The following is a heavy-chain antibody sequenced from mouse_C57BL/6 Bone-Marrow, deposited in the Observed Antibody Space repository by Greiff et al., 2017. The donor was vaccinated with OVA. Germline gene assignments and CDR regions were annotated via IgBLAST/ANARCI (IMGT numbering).Heavy chain of an antibody. CDR1: GYTFTSYW. CDR3: ARFTTVVAPYWYFDV. CDR2: INPSSGYT. V-gene: IGHV1-7*01. J-gene: IGHJ1*03. Sequence: VQLVESGAELAKPGASVKLSCKASGYTFTSYWMHWVKQRPGQGLEWIGYINPSSGYTKYNQKFKDKATLTADKSSSTAYMQLSSLTYEDSAVYYCARFTTVVAPYWYFDVWGTGTTVTVSS. D-gene: IGHD1-1*01.